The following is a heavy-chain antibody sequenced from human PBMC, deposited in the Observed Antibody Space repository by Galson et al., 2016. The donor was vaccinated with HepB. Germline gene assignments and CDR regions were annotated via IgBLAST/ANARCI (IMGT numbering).Heavy chain of an antibody. Sequence: SLRLSCAVSGFTLTASAMNWVRQAPGKGLEWIAYIGATNGAIFYADSVKGRFTISKDNAKDSLFLQMNNLGDDDTAVYYCARESGASWYLIDYWGQGTTVTVSS. CDR1: GFTLTASA. V-gene: IGHV3-48*02. D-gene: IGHD6-13*01. CDR2: IGATNGAI. J-gene: IGHJ4*03. CDR3: ARESGASWYLIDY.